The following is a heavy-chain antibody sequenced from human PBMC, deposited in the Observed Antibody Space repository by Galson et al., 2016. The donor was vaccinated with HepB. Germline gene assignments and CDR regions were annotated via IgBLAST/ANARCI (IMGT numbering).Heavy chain of an antibody. J-gene: IGHJ4*02. Sequence: SVKVSCKASGYTFTSSDINWVKQAAGQGLEWMGWVNPNTGNSVYAQKFQGRVTMTIRHSLSTAYMEIHSLRPEDTAVYHCSRYSSTAFDFWGQGTLGTVSS. D-gene: IGHD2-2*01. CDR3: SRYSSTAFDF. CDR1: GYTFTSSD. CDR2: VNPNTGNS. V-gene: IGHV1-8*01.